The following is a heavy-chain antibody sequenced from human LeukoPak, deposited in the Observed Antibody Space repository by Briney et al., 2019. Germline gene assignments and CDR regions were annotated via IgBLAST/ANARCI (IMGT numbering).Heavy chain of an antibody. CDR3: ARPHGAGNLSGRFYGMDV. V-gene: IGHV1-8*02. J-gene: IGHJ6*02. D-gene: IGHD3-9*01. CDR2: MNPNSGNT. Sequence: GASVKVSCKASGYNFNSYDINWVRQAPGQGLEWMGWMNPNSGNTGYAQKFQGRVTMTTDTSISTAYMEMTTLTSEDTAVYYCARPHGAGNLSGRFYGMDVWGQGTTVTVSS. CDR1: GYNFNSYD.